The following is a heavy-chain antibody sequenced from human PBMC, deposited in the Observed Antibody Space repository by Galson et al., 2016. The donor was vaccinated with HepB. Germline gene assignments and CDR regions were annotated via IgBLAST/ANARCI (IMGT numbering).Heavy chain of an antibody. CDR3: VRDYSYMPDY. D-gene: IGHD2-15*01. CDR2: ISGYNGHI. J-gene: IGHJ4*02. CDR1: GYTFTSSG. V-gene: IGHV1-18*01. Sequence: SVKVSCKASGYTFTSSGISWVRQAPGQGLEWMGWISGYNGHIQYAQKFQDRVTVPADTSTSRAYMELRSLNSDDTAIYHCVRDYSYMPDYWGQGTLVTVSS.